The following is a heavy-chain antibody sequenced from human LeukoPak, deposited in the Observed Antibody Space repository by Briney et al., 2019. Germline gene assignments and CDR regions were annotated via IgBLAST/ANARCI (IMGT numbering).Heavy chain of an antibody. CDR3: ARSYCSGGSCYSYYYYVDV. D-gene: IGHD2-15*01. V-gene: IGHV2-26*01. CDR1: GFSLSNARMG. Sequence: SGPTLVNPTETLTLTCTVSGFSLSNARMGVSWIRQPPGKALEWLAHIFSNDEKSYSTSLKSRLTISKDTSKSQVVLTMTNMDPVDTATYYCARSYCSGGSCYSYYYYVDVWGKGTTVTVSS. J-gene: IGHJ6*03. CDR2: IFSNDEK.